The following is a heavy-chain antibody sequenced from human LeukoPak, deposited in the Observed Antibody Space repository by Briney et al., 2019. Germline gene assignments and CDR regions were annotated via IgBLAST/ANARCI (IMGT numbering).Heavy chain of an antibody. CDR1: GASLTSYY. D-gene: IGHD5-18*01. J-gene: IGHJ4*02. CDR2: VYHTGST. Sequence: WETLSLTCSVSGASLTSYYWTWIPPFPGKGLEWIGYVYHTGSTNYNPSLRSRVTISIDTSKSQFSLNLNSVTAADTAIYYCTRLPPFTAFFDFWGPGILVSVSS. V-gene: IGHV4-59*03. CDR3: TRLPPFTAFFDF.